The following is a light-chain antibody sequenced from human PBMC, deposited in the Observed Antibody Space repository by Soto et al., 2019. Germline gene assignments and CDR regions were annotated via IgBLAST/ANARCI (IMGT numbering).Light chain of an antibody. CDR1: QSVSSSY. Sequence: EIVLKQSPGTLSLSPGERATLPCRASQSVSSSYLAWYQQKPGQAPRLLIYGASSRATGIPDRFSGSVSGTDFTLTISRLEPEDFAVYYCQQYGSSPLTFGGGTKVEIK. V-gene: IGKV3-20*01. J-gene: IGKJ4*01. CDR3: QQYGSSPLT. CDR2: GAS.